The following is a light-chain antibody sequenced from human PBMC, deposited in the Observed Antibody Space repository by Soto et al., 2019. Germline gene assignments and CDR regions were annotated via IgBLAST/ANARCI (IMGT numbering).Light chain of an antibody. V-gene: IGKV3-20*01. Sequence: EIVLTQSPATLSLSPGESATLSCRASRSVSNYLAWYQQKPGQAPRLLIYDASSRPTDIPARFSGSGSGTDFTLTISRLEPEDFAVYYCQQYGSSPPTFGQGTKVDIK. CDR2: DAS. J-gene: IGKJ1*01. CDR1: RSVSNY. CDR3: QQYGSSPPT.